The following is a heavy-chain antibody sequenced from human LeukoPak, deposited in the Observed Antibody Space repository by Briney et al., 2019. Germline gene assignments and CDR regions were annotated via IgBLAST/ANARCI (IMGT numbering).Heavy chain of an antibody. CDR3: VKDKGDLFYGDYVLFRH. Sequence: PGGSLRLSCSASGFTFSSYAMHCVRQAPGEGLVYVSAISSNGGSTYYADSVKGRFTISRDNSKNTLYLQMSSLRAEDTAVYYCVKDKGDLFYGDYVLFRHWGQGTLVTVSS. D-gene: IGHD4-17*01. V-gene: IGHV3-64D*06. CDR1: GFTFSSYA. CDR2: ISSNGGST. J-gene: IGHJ1*01.